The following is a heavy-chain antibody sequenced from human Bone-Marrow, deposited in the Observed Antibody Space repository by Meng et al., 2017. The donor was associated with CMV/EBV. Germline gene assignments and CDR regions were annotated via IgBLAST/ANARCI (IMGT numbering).Heavy chain of an antibody. J-gene: IGHJ6*02. D-gene: IGHD3-10*01. CDR1: GYTFTSYC. V-gene: IGHV1-18*01. CDR3: ARDRGYDYYYGMDG. CDR2: ISAYNGNT. Sequence: ASVKVSCKASGYTFTSYCISWVRQAPGQGLEWMGWISAYNGNTNYAQKLQGRVTMTTDTATSTAYMELRSLRYDDTAVYYCARDRGYDYYYGMDGWGQGATVTVSS.